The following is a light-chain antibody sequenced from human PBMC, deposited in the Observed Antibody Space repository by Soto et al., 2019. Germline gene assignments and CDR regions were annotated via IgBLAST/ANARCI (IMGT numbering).Light chain of an antibody. Sequence: DIQMTQSPSTLSASVGDRVTITCRASQSISSWLAWYQQKPGKAPKLLIYKASSLESGVPSRFSGSGSGTEFTLTISSLQPDDFATYYCQQYNIYWTFGKGTKVE. CDR1: QSISSW. CDR3: QQYNIYWT. CDR2: KAS. V-gene: IGKV1-5*03. J-gene: IGKJ1*01.